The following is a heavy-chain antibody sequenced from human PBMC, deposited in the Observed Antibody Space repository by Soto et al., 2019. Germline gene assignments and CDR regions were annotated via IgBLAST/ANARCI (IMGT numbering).Heavy chain of an antibody. CDR3: STRAYDTNGYYRFDP. D-gene: IGHD3-22*01. Sequence: ETLSLTLAVYGGSFSGHSWTWILQSPLKGLEWIGDINHSGRVNYSTSVESRVNISLDTSKNQFSLTLSAVTAADTAMYYCSTRAYDTNGYYRFDPWGQGTLVTVSS. J-gene: IGHJ5*01. CDR2: INHSGRV. CDR1: GGSFSGHS. V-gene: IGHV4-34*01.